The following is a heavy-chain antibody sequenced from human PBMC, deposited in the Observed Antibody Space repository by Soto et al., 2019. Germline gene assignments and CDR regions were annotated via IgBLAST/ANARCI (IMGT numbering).Heavy chain of an antibody. Sequence: EXLKISCKCSGYXFTSYLVVWVGHMPGKGLEWMGIIYPGYSDTRYSPSFQGQVTISADKSISTAYLQLSSLKASDNAMYYFATRWLQSDAFDIWGQGTMVTVSS. V-gene: IGHV5-51*01. D-gene: IGHD5-12*01. CDR3: ATRWLQSDAFDI. CDR1: GYXFTSYL. J-gene: IGHJ3*02. CDR2: IYPGYSDT.